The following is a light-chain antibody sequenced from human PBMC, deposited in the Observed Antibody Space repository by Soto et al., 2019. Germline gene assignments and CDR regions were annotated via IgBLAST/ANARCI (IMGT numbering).Light chain of an antibody. CDR2: GSS. CDR3: QSYDSSLSAWV. Sequence: QSVLTQPPSVSGAPGQRVTISCTGSSSNIGAGYDVHWYQQLPGTAPKLLIYGSSNRPSGVPDRFSGSKSGTSASLAITGLQAEDEADYYCQSYDSSLSAWVFGGGTKVTVL. J-gene: IGLJ3*02. CDR1: SSNIGAGYD. V-gene: IGLV1-40*01.